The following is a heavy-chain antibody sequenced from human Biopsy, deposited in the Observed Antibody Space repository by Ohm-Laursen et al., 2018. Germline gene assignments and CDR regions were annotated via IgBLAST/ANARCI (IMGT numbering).Heavy chain of an antibody. V-gene: IGHV1-8*01. D-gene: IGHD1-7*01. J-gene: IGHJ5*02. Sequence: ASVKVSCKASGYTFTSYDITWVRQASGQGPEWIGWLNPVSGNSNFGQKFRGRVTVTSDTSISTAYMELSGLISDDTATYYCGRAVRNQLLTDPWGQGTLVTVTS. CDR3: GRAVRNQLLTDP. CDR2: LNPVSGNS. CDR1: GYTFTSYD.